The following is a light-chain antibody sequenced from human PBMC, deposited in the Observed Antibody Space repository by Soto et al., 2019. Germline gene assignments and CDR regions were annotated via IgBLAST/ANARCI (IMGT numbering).Light chain of an antibody. Sequence: DIQMTQSPSTLSASVGDRVTITCRASQLINSWLAWYQQKPGKAPKLLIYDASTLESGVPSRFSGSRSGTEFTLTISSLQPDDFATYYCQQYNSYWTFGQGTNVDIK. CDR2: DAS. CDR3: QQYNSYWT. J-gene: IGKJ1*01. CDR1: QLINSW. V-gene: IGKV1-5*01.